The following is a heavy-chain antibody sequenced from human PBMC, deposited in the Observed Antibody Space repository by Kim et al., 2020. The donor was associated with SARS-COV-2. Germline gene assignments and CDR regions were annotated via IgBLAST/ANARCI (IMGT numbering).Heavy chain of an antibody. J-gene: IGHJ4*02. D-gene: IGHD1-26*01. CDR2: ISTDGSNT. V-gene: IGHV3-74*01. CDR1: GFTFSGYW. CDR3: ARGSGSYYFDF. Sequence: GGSLRLSCSASGFTFSGYWMHWVRQAPGNGLVWVFGISTDGSNTRYADSVKGRFTISRDNAKNTLYLQMNSLRDEDTAVYYCARGSGSYYFDFWGQGTLVTVSS.